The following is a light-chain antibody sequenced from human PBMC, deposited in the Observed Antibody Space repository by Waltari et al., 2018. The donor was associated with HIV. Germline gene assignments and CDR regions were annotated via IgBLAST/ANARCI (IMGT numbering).Light chain of an antibody. CDR3: QSYDSSLSGSWV. CDR2: VKN. J-gene: IGLJ3*02. CDR1: SSNIGAGYD. V-gene: IGLV1-40*01. Sequence: QSVLTQPPSVSGAPGQRVTFSCTGSSSNIGAGYDVHWYQQLPGTAPKLLIYVKNNRPSGVPDRFSGSKSGTSASLAITGLQAEDEADYYCQSYDSSLSGSWVFGGGTKLTVL.